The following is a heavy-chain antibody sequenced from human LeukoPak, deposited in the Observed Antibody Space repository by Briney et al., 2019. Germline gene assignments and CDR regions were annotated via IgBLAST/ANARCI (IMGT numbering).Heavy chain of an antibody. D-gene: IGHD4-11*01. CDR2: IYYSGST. V-gene: IGHV4-31*03. J-gene: IGHJ3*02. CDR3: ARDPDSNYFPQGFDI. Sequence: SETLSLTCTVSGGSISSGGYYWSWIRQHPGKGLEWIGYIYYSGSTYYNPSLKSRVTMSVDTSKNQFSLKLSSVTAADTAVYYCARDPDSNYFPQGFDIWGQGTMVTVSS. CDR1: GGSISSGGYY.